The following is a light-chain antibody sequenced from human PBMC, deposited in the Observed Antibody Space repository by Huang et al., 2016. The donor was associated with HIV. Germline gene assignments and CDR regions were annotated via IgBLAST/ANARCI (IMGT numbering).Light chain of an antibody. CDR3: QQYDDWPPVT. CDR2: GAS. CDR1: QSLSTN. Sequence: EVVMTQSPATLSVSPGERATRFCRASQSLSTNLAWYQQKPGQPPRLLIYGASTRATGVPARFSGSGSGTDFTLTISSLQPEDFAVYYCQQYDDWPPVTFGPGTKVDFK. J-gene: IGKJ3*01. V-gene: IGKV3-15*01.